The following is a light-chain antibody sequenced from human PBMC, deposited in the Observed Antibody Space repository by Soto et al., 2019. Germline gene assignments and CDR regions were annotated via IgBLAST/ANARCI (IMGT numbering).Light chain of an antibody. V-gene: IGKV3-11*01. CDR1: ESVGDY. Sequence: DIVLTQSPGTLSVSPGKRATLSCRASESVGDYLAWYQQKPGQAPRLLIYEATHRATGVPARFSGSGSGPDHTLTISRLEPEDFAVYFCQHRLRWPITYGQGTRLEIK. CDR3: QHRLRWPIT. CDR2: EAT. J-gene: IGKJ5*01.